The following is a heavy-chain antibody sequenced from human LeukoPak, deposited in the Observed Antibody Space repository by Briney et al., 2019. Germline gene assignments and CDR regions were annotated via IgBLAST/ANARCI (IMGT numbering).Heavy chain of an antibody. D-gene: IGHD6-19*01. CDR2: ISWNSGSI. CDR3: AGGAGWLFDY. V-gene: IGHV3-9*01. Sequence: GGSLRLSCAASGFTFDDYAMHWVRQALGKGLEWVSGISWNSGSIGYADSVKGRFTISRDNAKNSLYLQMNSLRAEDTAVYYCAGGAGWLFDYWRQGTLVTVSS. J-gene: IGHJ4*02. CDR1: GFTFDDYA.